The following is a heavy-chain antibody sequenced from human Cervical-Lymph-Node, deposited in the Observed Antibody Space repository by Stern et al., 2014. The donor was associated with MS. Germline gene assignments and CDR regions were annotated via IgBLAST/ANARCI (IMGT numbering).Heavy chain of an antibody. CDR3: VRGGLSYGYGLDA. V-gene: IGHV1-8*01. Sequence: MQLVQSGSQVRKPGASVKVSCQASGYTFINYDIFWVRQATGQGLEWMGWMNPNNANTDHAQKFQGRVTMTRNTSISTAYMELSGLRSDDTAVYYCVRGGLSYGYGLDAWGQGTAVIVSS. D-gene: IGHD3-16*01. CDR1: GYTFINYD. CDR2: MNPNNANT. J-gene: IGHJ6*02.